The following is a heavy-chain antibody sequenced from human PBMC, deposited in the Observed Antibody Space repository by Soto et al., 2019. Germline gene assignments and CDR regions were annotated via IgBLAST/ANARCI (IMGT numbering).Heavy chain of an antibody. CDR2: IYPGDSDT. V-gene: IGHV5-51*01. CDR3: ARLSSIAARPGAY. CDR1: GCSFPSYW. Sequence: GESLKISCKGSGCSFPSYWIGWVREMPGKGLEWMGIIYPGDSDTRSSPSFQGQVTISADKTISTAYLQWSSLKAADTAMYYCARLSSIAARPGAYWGQGTLVTVSS. D-gene: IGHD6-6*01. J-gene: IGHJ4*02.